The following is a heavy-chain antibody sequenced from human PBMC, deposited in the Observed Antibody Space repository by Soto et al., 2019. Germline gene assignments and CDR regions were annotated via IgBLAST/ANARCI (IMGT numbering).Heavy chain of an antibody. CDR1: GFTFSSYS. D-gene: IGHD4-17*01. Sequence: PGGSLRLSCAASGFTFSSYSMNWVRQAPGKGLEWVSSISSSSSYIYYADSVKGRFTISRDNAKNSLYLQMNSLRAEDTAVYYCARELGHYGDYLLLGRWFDPWGQGTLVTVSS. J-gene: IGHJ5*02. CDR2: ISSSSSYI. CDR3: ARELGHYGDYLLLGRWFDP. V-gene: IGHV3-21*01.